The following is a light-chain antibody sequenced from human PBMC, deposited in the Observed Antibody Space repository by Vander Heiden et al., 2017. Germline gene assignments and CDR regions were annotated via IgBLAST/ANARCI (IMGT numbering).Light chain of an antibody. Sequence: QSALTQPPSASGSPGQSVTNHCTGTSSDGGGYSYVSRYHQHPGSAPKLMIYEVSKRPSGVPDRFSCSKSGNTASLTVSGLQAEDEDDYYCSSYAGSNIVVFGGGTKLTVL. CDR2: EVS. CDR1: SSDGGGYSY. J-gene: IGLJ2*01. V-gene: IGLV2-8*01. CDR3: SSYAGSNIVV.